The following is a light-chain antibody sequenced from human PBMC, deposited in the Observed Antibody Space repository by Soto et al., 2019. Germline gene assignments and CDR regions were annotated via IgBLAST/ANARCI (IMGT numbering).Light chain of an antibody. CDR2: DIS. CDR3: QQRSAWPLT. CDR1: QSVGSH. V-gene: IGKV3-11*01. Sequence: EIVLTQSPASLSLSPGERATLSCRASQSVGSHFAWYQQKPGQGPRLVIYDISKRATGIPARFSGSGFGTDFTLTISSLEPEDFAVYFCQQRSAWPLTFGGGTKVEIK. J-gene: IGKJ4*01.